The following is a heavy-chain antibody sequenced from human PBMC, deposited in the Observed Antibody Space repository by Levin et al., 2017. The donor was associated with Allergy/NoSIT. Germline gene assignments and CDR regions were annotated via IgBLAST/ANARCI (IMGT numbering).Heavy chain of an antibody. Sequence: GESLKISCAASGFTFSSYAMHWVRQAPGKGLEWVAVISYDGSNKYYADSVKGRFTISRDNSKNTLYLQMNSLRAEDTAVYYCARDRYSSSSRSAFYYYYGMDVWGQGTTVTVSS. CDR2: ISYDGSNK. CDR1: GFTFSSYA. V-gene: IGHV3-30-3*01. J-gene: IGHJ6*02. D-gene: IGHD6-6*01. CDR3: ARDRYSSSSRSAFYYYYGMDV.